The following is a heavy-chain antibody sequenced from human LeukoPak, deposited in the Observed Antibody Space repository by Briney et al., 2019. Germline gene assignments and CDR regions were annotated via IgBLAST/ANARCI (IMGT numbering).Heavy chain of an antibody. D-gene: IGHD6-13*01. CDR2: INHSGNT. V-gene: IGHV4-34*01. Sequence: SETLSLTCGVYGGSFSDDYWSWIRQPPGKGLEWIGDINHSGNTNYNPSLKSRVTISIDTSKNRFSLNLSSVTAADTAVYYCATAAAGATFDYWGQGTLVTVSS. CDR1: GGSFSDDY. J-gene: IGHJ4*02. CDR3: ATAAAGATFDY.